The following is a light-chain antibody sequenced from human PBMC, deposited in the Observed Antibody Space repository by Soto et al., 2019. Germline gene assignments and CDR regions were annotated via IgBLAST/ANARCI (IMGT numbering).Light chain of an antibody. Sequence: EIVLTQSPGTLPLSPGERATLSCRASQTVSSAYLGWYQQKPGQAPRLLIYGTSSRATGIPDRFSGSGSGTDFTLTISRLEPEDFAVYYCQQYDSFPLIAFGQGTRLEIK. CDR3: QQYDSFPLIA. J-gene: IGKJ5*01. CDR2: GTS. CDR1: QTVSSAY. V-gene: IGKV3-20*01.